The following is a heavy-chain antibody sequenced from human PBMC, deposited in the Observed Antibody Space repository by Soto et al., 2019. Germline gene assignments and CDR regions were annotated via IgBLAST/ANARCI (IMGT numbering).Heavy chain of an antibody. CDR1: GGSISSSSNY. CDR2: ISHSGST. CDR3: VGFQVGNILRY. V-gene: IGHV4-39*01. Sequence: QLHLQESGPGLVKPSETLSLTCSVSGGSISSSSNYWGWIRQPPGEGLEWIGTISHSGSTYYNPSHNCRVTIFSHTSNNQFSLQLTSVAASGESVFYCVGFQVGNILRYWGQGSLVTVSS. D-gene: IGHD1-1*01. J-gene: IGHJ1*01.